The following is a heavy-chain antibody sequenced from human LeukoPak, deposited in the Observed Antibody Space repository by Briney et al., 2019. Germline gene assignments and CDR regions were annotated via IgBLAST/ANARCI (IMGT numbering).Heavy chain of an antibody. D-gene: IGHD3-22*01. Sequence: ASVKVSCKASGGTFSSYDINWVRQATGQGLEWMGWMNPNSGNTGYAQKFQGRVTITRNTSISTAYMELSSLRSEDTAVYYCARGNAYYYDSSGYYPDYWGQGTLVTVSS. CDR1: GGTFSSYD. CDR3: ARGNAYYYDSSGYYPDY. CDR2: MNPNSGNT. V-gene: IGHV1-8*03. J-gene: IGHJ4*02.